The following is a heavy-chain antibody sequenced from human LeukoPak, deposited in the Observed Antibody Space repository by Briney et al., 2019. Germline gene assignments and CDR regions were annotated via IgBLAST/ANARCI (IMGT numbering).Heavy chain of an antibody. J-gene: IGHJ4*02. CDR3: AKDRVYCSGVSCSYYFDS. CDR1: GSTFSTNG. V-gene: IGHV3-23*01. D-gene: IGHD2-15*01. CDR2: ISGSGDNT. Sequence: PGGSLRLSCAASGSTFSTNGMTWVRQAPGKGLEWVSSISGSGDNTYYADSVKGRFTFSRDNSKNTLYLQMNSLRAEDTAVYYCAKDRVYCSGVSCSYYFDSWGQGTLVTVSS.